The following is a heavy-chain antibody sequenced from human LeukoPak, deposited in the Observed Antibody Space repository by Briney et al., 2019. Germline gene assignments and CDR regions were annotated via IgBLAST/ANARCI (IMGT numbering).Heavy chain of an antibody. J-gene: IGHJ6*03. D-gene: IGHD3-10*01. CDR1: GYTFTSYG. CDR3: ARALITMVRGVIIPYYYYYMDV. Sequence: ASVKVSCKASGYTFTSYGISWVRQAPGQGLEWMGWISAYNGNTNYAQKLQGRVTMTTDTSTSTAYMELRSLRSDDTAVYYCARALITMVRGVIIPYYYYYMDVWGKGTTVTISS. CDR2: ISAYNGNT. V-gene: IGHV1-18*01.